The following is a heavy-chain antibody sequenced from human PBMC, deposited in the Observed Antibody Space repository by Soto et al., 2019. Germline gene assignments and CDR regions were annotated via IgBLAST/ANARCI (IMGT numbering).Heavy chain of an antibody. D-gene: IGHD6-19*01. Sequence: ASVKVSCEASGYTFTDYYIHWVRQAPGQGLEWMGWTNPNSDGAHYAQKFQGRVTMTRDKSTRTLYMEVNRLRSDDTAVYFCARGGGSGWHGDWFDPWGQGPMVTV. CDR1: GYTFTDYY. V-gene: IGHV1-2*02. J-gene: IGHJ5*02. CDR3: ARGGGSGWHGDWFDP. CDR2: TNPNSDGA.